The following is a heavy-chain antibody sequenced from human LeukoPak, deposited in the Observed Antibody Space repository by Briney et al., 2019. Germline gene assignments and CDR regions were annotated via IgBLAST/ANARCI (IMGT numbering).Heavy chain of an antibody. V-gene: IGHV3-20*04. D-gene: IGHD2-8*01. CDR3: AREGIYCVNGVCYLDY. CDR2: ISWNGGNT. J-gene: IGHJ4*02. CDR1: GFKFDDYG. Sequence: GGSLRLSCAASGFKFDDYGMSWVRQASGKGLEWVSGISWNGGNTGYADSVKGRFTISRDNAKNSLFLQVNSLRADDTAFYYCAREGIYCVNGVCYLDYWGQGTLVTVSS.